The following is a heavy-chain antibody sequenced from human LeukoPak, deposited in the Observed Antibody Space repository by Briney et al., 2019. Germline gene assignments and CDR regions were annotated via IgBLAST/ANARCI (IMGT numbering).Heavy chain of an antibody. V-gene: IGHV4-59*01. CDR1: GGSISSYY. CDR2: IYYSGST. D-gene: IGHD3-3*01. CDR3: ARDTGITIFGVVMSYMDV. Sequence: SETLSLTCTVSGGSISSYYWSWIRQPPGKGLEWIGYIYYSGSTNYNPSLKSRVTISVDTSKNQFSLKLSSVTAADTAVYYCARDTGITIFGVVMSYMDVWGKGTTVTVSS. J-gene: IGHJ6*03.